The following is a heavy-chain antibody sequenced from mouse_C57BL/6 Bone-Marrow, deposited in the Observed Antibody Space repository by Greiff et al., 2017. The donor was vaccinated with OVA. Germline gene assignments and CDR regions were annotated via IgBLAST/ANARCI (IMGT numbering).Heavy chain of an antibody. V-gene: IGHV5-17*01. J-gene: IGHJ2*01. D-gene: IGHD1-1*01. Sequence: EVKLVESGGGLVKPGGSLKLSCAASGFTFSDYGMHWVRQAPEKGLEWVAYISSGSSPIYYADTVKGRFTISRDNAKNTLFLQMTSLRSEDTAMYYCASKHYYGSSFNYWGQGTTLTVSS. CDR2: ISSGSSPI. CDR3: ASKHYYGSSFNY. CDR1: GFTFSDYG.